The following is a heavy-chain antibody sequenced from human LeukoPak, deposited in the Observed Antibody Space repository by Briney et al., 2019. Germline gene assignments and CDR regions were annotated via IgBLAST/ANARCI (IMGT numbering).Heavy chain of an antibody. CDR3: VRDRELTY. J-gene: IGHJ4*02. CDR2: IYNSGST. Sequence: PSETLSLTGTVSGGSISVYYWNWIRQPPGKGLEWIGYIYNSGSTSYNPSLKSPVTISVDTSKNQFSLKLTSVTAADTAVYYCVRDRELTYWGQGTLVTVSS. D-gene: IGHD1-26*01. V-gene: IGHV4-59*01. CDR1: GGSISVYY.